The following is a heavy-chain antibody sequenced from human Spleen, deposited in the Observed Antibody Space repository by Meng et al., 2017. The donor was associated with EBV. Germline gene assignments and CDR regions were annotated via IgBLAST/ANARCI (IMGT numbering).Heavy chain of an antibody. CDR2: INPNSGGT. CDR1: GYTFTGYY. D-gene: IGHD3-9*01. CDR3: AILRYFDTDY. Sequence: QVHLVQSGAEVKMPGASVKVSCKASGYTFTGYYMHWVRQAPGQGLEWMGRINPNSGGTNYAQKFQGRVTMTRDTSISTAYMELSSLSSDDTAVYYCAILRYFDTDYWGQGTLVTVSS. J-gene: IGHJ4*02. V-gene: IGHV1-2*06.